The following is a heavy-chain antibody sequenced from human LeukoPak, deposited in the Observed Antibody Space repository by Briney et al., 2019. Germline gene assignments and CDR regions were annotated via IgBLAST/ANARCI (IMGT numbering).Heavy chain of an antibody. CDR1: GYTFTGYY. CDR3: ARVSLGVAQPDY. D-gene: IGHD3-16*01. CDR2: INPNSGGT. J-gene: IGHJ4*02. Sequence: ASVKVSCKASGYTFTGYYMHWVRQAPGQGLEWMGWINPNSGGTNYAQKFQGRVTMTRDTSISTAYMELSRLRSDDTAVYYCARVSLGVAQPDYWGQGTLVTVSS. V-gene: IGHV1-2*02.